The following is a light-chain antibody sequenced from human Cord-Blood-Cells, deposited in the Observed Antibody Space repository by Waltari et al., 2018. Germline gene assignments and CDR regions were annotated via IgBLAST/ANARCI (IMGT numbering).Light chain of an antibody. CDR3: QQYNNWPRT. J-gene: IGKJ1*01. Sequence: EIVMTLSLATLFVSPGERAPLSCRASQSVSSNLAWYQQKPGQAPRLLIYGASTRSTGIPARFSGSGSVTEFTLTISSLQSEDFAVYYCQQYNNWPRTFGQGTKVEIK. CDR1: QSVSSN. V-gene: IGKV3-15*01. CDR2: GAS.